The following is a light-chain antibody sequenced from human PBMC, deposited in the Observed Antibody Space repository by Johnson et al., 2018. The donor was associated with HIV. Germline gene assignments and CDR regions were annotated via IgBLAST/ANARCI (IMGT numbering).Light chain of an antibody. CDR3: GTGDSSLSAGGV. J-gene: IGLJ1*01. Sequence: QSVLTQPPSVSAAPGQKVTISCSGSSSNIENNYVSWYQQLPGTAPKVLIYENNKRPSGIPDRFSGSKSGTSATLDITGLQTGDEADYYCGTGDSSLSAGGVFGTGTKVTVL. V-gene: IGLV1-51*02. CDR1: SSNIENNY. CDR2: ENN.